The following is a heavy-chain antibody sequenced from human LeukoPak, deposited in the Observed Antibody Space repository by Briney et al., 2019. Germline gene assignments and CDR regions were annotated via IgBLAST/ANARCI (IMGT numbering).Heavy chain of an antibody. CDR2: INHSGST. D-gene: IGHD5-18*01. V-gene: IGHV4-34*01. CDR1: GGSFSGYY. CDR3: ARASYSYGYWGYFDY. Sequence: SETLSLTCAVYGGSFSGYYWSWIRQPPGKGLEWIGEINHSGSTNYNPSLKSRVTVSVDTSKNQFSLKLSSVTAADTAVYYCARASYSYGYWGYFDYWGQGTLVTVSS. J-gene: IGHJ4*02.